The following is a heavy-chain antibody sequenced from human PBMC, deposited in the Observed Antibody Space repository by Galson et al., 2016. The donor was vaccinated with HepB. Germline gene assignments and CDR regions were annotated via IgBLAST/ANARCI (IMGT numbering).Heavy chain of an antibody. Sequence: QSGAEVKKPGESLQISCKGSGYSFSGYWIGWVRQMPGKGLEWMGIIYPGDSDTRYSPSFQGQVTISADKSISTAYLQWSSLKASDTAIYYCARTATTMQPFDYWGQGTLVTVSS. CDR3: ARTATTMQPFDY. CDR1: GYSFSGYW. J-gene: IGHJ4*02. V-gene: IGHV5-51*01. D-gene: IGHD5-12*01. CDR2: IYPGDSDT.